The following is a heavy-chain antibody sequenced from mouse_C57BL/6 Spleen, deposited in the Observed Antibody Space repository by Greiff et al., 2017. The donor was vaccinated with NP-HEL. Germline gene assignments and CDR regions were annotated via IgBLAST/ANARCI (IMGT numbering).Heavy chain of an antibody. CDR1: GFTFRSYA. V-gene: IGHV5-9-1*02. D-gene: IGHD2-4*01. Sequence: EVQGVESGEGLVKPGGSLKLSCAASGFTFRSYAMSWVRQTPEKRLEWVAYISSGGDYIYYADTVKGRFTISRDNARNTLYLQMSSLKSEDTAMYYCTRESRYDYVFDYWGQGTTLTVSS. CDR3: TRESRYDYVFDY. J-gene: IGHJ2*01. CDR2: ISSGGDYI.